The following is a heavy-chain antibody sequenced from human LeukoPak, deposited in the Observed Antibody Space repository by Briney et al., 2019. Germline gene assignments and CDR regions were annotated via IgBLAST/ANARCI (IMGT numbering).Heavy chain of an antibody. V-gene: IGHV3-7*03. J-gene: IGHJ4*02. D-gene: IGHD5-24*01. CDR3: ARSGYNRFDY. CDR1: GFTFSNYW. CDR2: IKHDGSED. Sequence: PGGSLRLSCAASGFTFSNYWMTWVRQAPGKGLEWVANIKHDGSEDYYLDSVKGRFTISRDNAKSSMWLQMNSLRAEDTAIYYCARSGYNRFDYWGQGTLVTVSS.